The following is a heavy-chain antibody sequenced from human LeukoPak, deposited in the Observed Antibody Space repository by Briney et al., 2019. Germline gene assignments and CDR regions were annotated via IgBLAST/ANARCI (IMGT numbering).Heavy chain of an antibody. J-gene: IGHJ4*02. CDR1: GYTFTSYG. CDR2: ISAYNGNT. Sequence: ASVKVSCKASGYTFTSYGISWVRQAPGQGLEWMGWISAYNGNTNYAQKLQGRVTMTTDTSTSTAYMELRSLRSDDTAVYYCARDLHDRSSSWYGGYYFGYWGQGTLVTVSS. V-gene: IGHV1-18*01. D-gene: IGHD6-13*01. CDR3: ARDLHDRSSSWYGGYYFGY.